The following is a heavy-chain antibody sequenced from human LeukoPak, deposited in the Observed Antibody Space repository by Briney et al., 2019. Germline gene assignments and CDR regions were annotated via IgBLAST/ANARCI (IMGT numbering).Heavy chain of an antibody. CDR1: GFTFSSYE. CDR3: ARGHTYYDILTGPGAGSDYYYGMDV. Sequence: GGSLRLSCAASGFTFSSYEMNWVRQAPGKGLEGVSYISSSGSTIYYADSVKGRFTISRDNAKNSLYLQMNSLRAEDTAVYYCARGHTYYDILTGPGAGSDYYYGMDVWGQGTTVTVSS. D-gene: IGHD3-9*01. CDR2: ISSSGSTI. V-gene: IGHV3-48*03. J-gene: IGHJ6*02.